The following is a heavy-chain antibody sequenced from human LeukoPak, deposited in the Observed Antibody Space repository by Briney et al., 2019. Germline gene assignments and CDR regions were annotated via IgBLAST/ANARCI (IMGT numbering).Heavy chain of an antibody. J-gene: IGHJ2*01. CDR3: SYGANFYFDV. D-gene: IGHD4/OR15-4a*01. V-gene: IGHV3-15*07. CDR2: IKSKTEGGTT. CDR1: GLTFSNVY. Sequence: PGGSLRLSCAASGLTFSNVYMNWVSQAPGKGLEWVGRIKSKTEGGTTDFAAPVKGRFTISRDDSENTLYLQMNSLKIEDTAVYYCSYGANFYFDVWGRGTLVTVAS.